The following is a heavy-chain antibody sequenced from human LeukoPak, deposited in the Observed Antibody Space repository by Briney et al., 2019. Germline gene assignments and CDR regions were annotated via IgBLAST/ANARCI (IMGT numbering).Heavy chain of an antibody. CDR3: AREGYDFWSGHINNWFDP. CDR1: GGSISSGNYY. V-gene: IGHV4-61*02. CDR2: IYTSGST. Sequence: SETLSLTCTVSGGSISSGNYYWSWIRQPAGKGLEWIGRIYTSGSTNYSPSLKSRVTILVDTSKNQFSLKLSSVTAADTAVYYCAREGYDFWSGHINNWFDPWGQGTLVTVSS. J-gene: IGHJ5*02. D-gene: IGHD3-3*01.